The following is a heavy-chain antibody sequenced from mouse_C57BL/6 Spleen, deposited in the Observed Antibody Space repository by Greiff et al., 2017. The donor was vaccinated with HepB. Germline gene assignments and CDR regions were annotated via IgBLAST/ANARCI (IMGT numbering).Heavy chain of an antibody. CDR2: ISSGSSTI. V-gene: IGHV5-17*01. CDR3: ARDLLTGTAWFAY. J-gene: IGHJ3*01. Sequence: VQLQQSGGGLVKPGGSLKLSCAASGFTFSDYGMHWVRQAPEKGLEWVAYISSGSSTIYYADTVKGRFTISRDNAKNTLFLQMTSLRSEDTAMYYCARDLLTGTAWFAYWGQGTLVTVSA. CDR1: GFTFSDYG. D-gene: IGHD4-1*01.